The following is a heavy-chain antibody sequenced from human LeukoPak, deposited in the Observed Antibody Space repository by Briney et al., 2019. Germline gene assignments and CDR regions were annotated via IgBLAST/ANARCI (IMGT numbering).Heavy chain of an antibody. CDR2: ISSSGSTI. CDR3: ARDLYDSSGYFDY. CDR1: GFTFSDYY. D-gene: IGHD3-22*01. J-gene: IGHJ4*02. Sequence: GGSLRLSCAASGFTFSDYYMSWIRQAPGKGLEWVSYISSSGSTIYYADSVKGRFTISRDNAKDSLYLQMNSLRAEDTAVYYCARDLYDSSGYFDYWGQGTLVTVSS. V-gene: IGHV3-11*01.